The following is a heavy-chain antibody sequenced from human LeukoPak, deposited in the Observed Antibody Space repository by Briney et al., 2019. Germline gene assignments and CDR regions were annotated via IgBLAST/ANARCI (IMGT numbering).Heavy chain of an antibody. CDR2: IRYDGSNK. J-gene: IGHJ4*02. Sequence: GGSLRLSCAASGFTFSSYGMHWVRQAPGKGLEWVAFIRYDGSNKYYADSVKGRFTISRDNSKNTLYLQMNSLRAEDTAVYYCAKLYYDFWSGYYTSPVYDYWGQGTLVTVSS. CDR1: GFTFSSYG. CDR3: AKLYYDFWSGYYTSPVYDY. D-gene: IGHD3-3*01. V-gene: IGHV3-30*02.